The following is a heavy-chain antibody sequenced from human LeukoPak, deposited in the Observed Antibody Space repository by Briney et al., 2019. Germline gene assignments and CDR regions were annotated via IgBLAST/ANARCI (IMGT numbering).Heavy chain of an antibody. CDR2: IYPSDSDT. Sequence: GESLKISCKGSGYSFTSYWIGWVRQMPGKGLEWMGIIYPSDSDTRYSPSFQGQVTISADKSISTAYLQWSSLKASDTAMYYCARMAPPPPYYYYYYGMDVWGQGTTVTVSS. V-gene: IGHV5-51*01. CDR1: GYSFTSYW. D-gene: IGHD5-24*01. J-gene: IGHJ6*02. CDR3: ARMAPPPPYYYYYYGMDV.